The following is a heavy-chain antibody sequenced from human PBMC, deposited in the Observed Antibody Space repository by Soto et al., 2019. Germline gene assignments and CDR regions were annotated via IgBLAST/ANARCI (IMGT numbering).Heavy chain of an antibody. Sequence: SETLSLTCAVYGGSFSGYDWSWIRQPPGKGLEWIGETNHSGSTNYNPSLKSRVTISVDTSKNQFSLKLSSVTAADTAVYYCARGRYYYGSGSYYHYYYGMDVWGQGTTVTVSS. J-gene: IGHJ6*02. V-gene: IGHV4-34*01. D-gene: IGHD3-10*01. CDR1: GGSFSGYD. CDR3: ARGRYYYGSGSYYHYYYGMDV. CDR2: TNHSGST.